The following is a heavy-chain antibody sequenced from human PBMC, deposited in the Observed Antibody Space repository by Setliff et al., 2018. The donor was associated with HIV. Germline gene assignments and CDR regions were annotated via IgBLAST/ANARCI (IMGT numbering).Heavy chain of an antibody. J-gene: IGHJ4*02. Sequence: GGSLRLSCAASGFSVTSYVMNWVRQAPGKGLEWVSYINSGSSTIYYADSVKGRFTISRDNAKNSLYLQMNTLRAEDTAVYYCAREGITGTTLHPYWGQGTLVTVSS. CDR2: INSGSSTI. CDR3: AREGITGTTLHPY. CDR1: GFSVTSYV. V-gene: IGHV3-48*01. D-gene: IGHD1-7*01.